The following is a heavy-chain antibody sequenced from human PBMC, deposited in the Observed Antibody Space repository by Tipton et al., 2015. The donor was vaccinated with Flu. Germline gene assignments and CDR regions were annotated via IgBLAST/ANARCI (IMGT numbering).Heavy chain of an antibody. CDR3: ARANGKNYGRDNFFDF. V-gene: IGHV4-38-2*01. D-gene: IGHD3-16*01. Sequence: TLSLTCAVSNYSISTGYYWAWIRQPPGKPLEWIGSIYRGGDARYTPSLKSRVAMSIETSKNHFSLRLNSVTAADTAVYYCARANGKNYGRDNFFDFWGQGTLVTVSS. CDR1: NYSISTGYY. J-gene: IGHJ4*02. CDR2: IYRGGDA.